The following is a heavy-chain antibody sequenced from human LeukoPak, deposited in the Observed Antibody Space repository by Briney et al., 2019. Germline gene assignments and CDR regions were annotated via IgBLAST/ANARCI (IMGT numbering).Heavy chain of an antibody. J-gene: IGHJ4*02. D-gene: IGHD5-12*01. Sequence: ASVKVSCKASGYTFTSYGISWVRQAPGQGLEWMGWISAYNGNTNYAQKLQGRVTMTTDTSTSTAYMELRSLRSEDTAVYYCVVATITGAPDYWGQGTLVTVSS. CDR2: ISAYNGNT. V-gene: IGHV1-18*01. CDR3: VVATITGAPDY. CDR1: GYTFTSYG.